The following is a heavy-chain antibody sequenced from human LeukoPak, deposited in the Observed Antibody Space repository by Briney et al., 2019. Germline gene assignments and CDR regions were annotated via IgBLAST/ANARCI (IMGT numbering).Heavy chain of an antibody. D-gene: IGHD2-2*02. Sequence: ASVKVSCKASGYTFTSYHMHWVRQAPGQGLEWMGIINPNGGSTSYAQKFQGRVTMTRDTSTSTVYMELSSLRSEDTAVYYCARDLPGYCSSTSCYSAAENSYNWFDPWGQGTLVTVSS. CDR1: GYTFTSYH. CDR2: INPNGGST. V-gene: IGHV1-46*01. J-gene: IGHJ5*02. CDR3: ARDLPGYCSSTSCYSAAENSYNWFDP.